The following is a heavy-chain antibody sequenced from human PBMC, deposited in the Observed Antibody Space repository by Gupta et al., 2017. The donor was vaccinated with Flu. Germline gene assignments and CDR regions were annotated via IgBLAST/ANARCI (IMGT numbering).Heavy chain of an antibody. D-gene: IGHD6-19*01. V-gene: IGHV3-33*01. CDR3: ARVLYGLSSGWNGFDY. CDR2: IWYDGSNK. CDR1: GFSFINYG. Sequence: QVHLVESGGGVVQPGRSLRLSCAASGFSFINYGMHWVRQAPGKGLEWVAVIWYDGSNKYYADSVKGRFTISRDNSKDTLYLQMNSLRTEDTAVYYCARVLYGLSSGWNGFDYWGQGTLVSVST. J-gene: IGHJ4*02.